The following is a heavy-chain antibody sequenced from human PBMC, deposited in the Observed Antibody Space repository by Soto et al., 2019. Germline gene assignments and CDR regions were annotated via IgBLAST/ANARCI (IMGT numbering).Heavy chain of an antibody. CDR3: AHAGDYDLLTFDH. CDR2: IYWDDDK. CDR1: GFSLSSYGMG. J-gene: IGHJ4*02. V-gene: IGHV2-5*02. D-gene: IGHD4-17*01. Sequence: QLTLKESGPTLVRPAQTLTLTCGFSGFSLSSYGMGVAWIRQPPGKALEWLALIYWDDDKRYSPSLKDRLAISKDTSSNQVALTITNMDPGDTATYFCAHAGDYDLLTFDHWGPGTLVTVSS.